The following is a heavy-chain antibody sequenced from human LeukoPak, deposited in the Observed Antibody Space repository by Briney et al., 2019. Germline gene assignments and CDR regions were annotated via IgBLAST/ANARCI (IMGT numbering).Heavy chain of an antibody. J-gene: IGHJ4*02. CDR2: ISGSGGST. CDR1: GFTFSSYA. Sequence: GGSLRLSCAASGFTFSSYAMSWVREAPGKGLEWVSAISGSGGSTYYADSVKGRFTISRDNSKNTLYLQMNSLRAEDTAVYYCAKDYEATGTEPFDYWGQGTLVNVSS. D-gene: IGHD5-12*01. V-gene: IGHV3-23*01. CDR3: AKDYEATGTEPFDY.